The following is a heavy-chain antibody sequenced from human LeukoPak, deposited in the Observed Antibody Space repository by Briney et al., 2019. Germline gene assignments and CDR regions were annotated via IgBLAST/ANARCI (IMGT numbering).Heavy chain of an antibody. D-gene: IGHD4-11*01. J-gene: IGHJ3*01. Sequence: GGSLRLSCAASGFTFSSYEINWVRKAPGTGLEWVSSISSSSSYIYYADSVKGRFTISRDNAKNSLYLQMNSLRAEDTAVYYCARDLTDDYWGQGTMVTVSS. CDR2: ISSSSSYI. CDR3: ARDLTDDY. V-gene: IGHV3-21*01. CDR1: GFTFSSYE.